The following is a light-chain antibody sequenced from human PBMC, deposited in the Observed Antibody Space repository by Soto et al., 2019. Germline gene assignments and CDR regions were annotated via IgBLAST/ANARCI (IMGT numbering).Light chain of an antibody. V-gene: IGKV3-20*01. CDR1: LSVVSNF. CDR3: QLYGGSPRT. Sequence: ELVLTQSPDTLSLSPGERATLSCRARLSVVSNFLAWYQQKPGQAPRLLIYDASNRATGIPDRFSGSGSGTDFTLTISRLEPEDFALYYCQLYGGSPRTFGQGTKVEIK. CDR2: DAS. J-gene: IGKJ1*01.